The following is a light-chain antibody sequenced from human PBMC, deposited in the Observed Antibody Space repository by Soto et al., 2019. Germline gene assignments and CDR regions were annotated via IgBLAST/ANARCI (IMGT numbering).Light chain of an antibody. CDR2: AAS. J-gene: IGKJ4*01. CDR1: QGIGNY. V-gene: IGKV1-27*01. Sequence: DIQMTQSPSSLSASVGDRVTITCRAGQGIGNYLAWYQQKPGKIPKLLIYAASTLQSGVPSRFSGSGSGTDFTLTISSLQTEDVATYYCQKYNSARLSFGGGTKVHIK. CDR3: QKYNSARLS.